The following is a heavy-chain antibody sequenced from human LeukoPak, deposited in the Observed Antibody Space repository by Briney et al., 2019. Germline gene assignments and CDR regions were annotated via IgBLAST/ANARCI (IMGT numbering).Heavy chain of an antibody. CDR1: GFTCSSYS. J-gene: IGHJ3*02. D-gene: IGHD2-21*02. V-gene: IGHV3-21*01. Sequence: GGSLRLSCAASGFTCSSYSMNCVRQAPGKGLEWVSFISSSRSYIYYADSVKGRFTISRDNAKNSLYLQMNSLRAEDTALYYCARQRCGGDCYSGAFDIWGQGTMVTVSS. CDR3: ARQRCGGDCYSGAFDI. CDR2: ISSSRSYI.